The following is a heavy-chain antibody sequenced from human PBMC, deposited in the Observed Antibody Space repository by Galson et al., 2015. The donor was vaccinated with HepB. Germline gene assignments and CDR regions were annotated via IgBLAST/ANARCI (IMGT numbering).Heavy chain of an antibody. J-gene: IGHJ6*02. D-gene: IGHD2-21*01. Sequence: SLRLSCAASGFTFSSYGMHWVRQAPGKGLEWVAVIWYDGSNKYYADSVKGRFTISRDNSKNTLYLQMNSLRAEDTAVYYCARAWPLFIPLAPYGMDVWGQGTTVTVSS. CDR3: ARAWPLFIPLAPYGMDV. CDR1: GFTFSSYG. V-gene: IGHV3-33*08. CDR2: IWYDGSNK.